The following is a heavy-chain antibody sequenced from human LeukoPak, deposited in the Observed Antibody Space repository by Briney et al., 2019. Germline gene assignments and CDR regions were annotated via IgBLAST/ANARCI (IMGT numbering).Heavy chain of an antibody. CDR3: ARVLNYYGSGSYYNGQPIGY. V-gene: IGHV1-18*01. CDR1: GGTFSSYA. J-gene: IGHJ4*02. D-gene: IGHD3-10*01. CDR2: ISAYNGNT. Sequence: GASVKVSCKASGGTFSSYAISWVRQAPGQGLEWMGWISAYNGNTNYAQKLQGRVTMTTDTSTSTAYMELRSLRSDDTAVYYCARVLNYYGSGSYYNGQPIGYWGQGTLVTVSS.